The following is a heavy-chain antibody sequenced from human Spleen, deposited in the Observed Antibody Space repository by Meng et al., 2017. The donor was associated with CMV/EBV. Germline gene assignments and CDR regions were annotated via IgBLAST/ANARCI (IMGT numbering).Heavy chain of an antibody. J-gene: IGHJ4*02. V-gene: IGHV3-7*01. CDR2: IKQDGSEK. CDR3: AAPSCTSTFCSSYFDY. Sequence: GGSLRLSCAASGFTFSSYWMSWVRQAPGKGLEWVANIKQDGSEKYYVDSVKGRFTISRDNAKNSLYLQMNSLRAEDTAVYYCAAPSCTSTFCSSYFDYWGQGALVTVSS. CDR1: GFTFSSYW. D-gene: IGHD2-2*01.